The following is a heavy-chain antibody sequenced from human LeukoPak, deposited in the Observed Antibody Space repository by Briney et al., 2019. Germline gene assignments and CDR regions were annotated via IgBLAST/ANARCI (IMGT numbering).Heavy chain of an antibody. CDR1: GYSISSDYY. J-gene: IGHJ5*02. D-gene: IGHD1-7*01. CDR2: IYYSGST. CDR3: ARDRVQITGTTGWFDP. Sequence: SETLSLTCTVSGYSISSDYYWAWIRQPPGKGLEWIGSIYYSGSTYYNPSLKSRVTISVDTSKNQFSLKLSSVTAADTAVYYCARDRVQITGTTGWFDPWGQGTLVTVSS. V-gene: IGHV4-38-2*02.